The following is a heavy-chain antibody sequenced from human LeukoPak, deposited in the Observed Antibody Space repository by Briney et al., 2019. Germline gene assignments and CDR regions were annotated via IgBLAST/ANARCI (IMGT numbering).Heavy chain of an antibody. CDR3: ARAVAGSYFDY. CDR1: GGSFSGDY. Sequence: SETLSLTCAVYGGSFSGDYWSWIRQPPGKGLEWIGEINHSGSTNYNPSLRSRVTISVDTSKNQFSLKLSSVTAADTAVYYCARAVAGSYFDYWGQGTLVTVSS. D-gene: IGHD6-19*01. CDR2: INHSGST. V-gene: IGHV4-34*01. J-gene: IGHJ4*02.